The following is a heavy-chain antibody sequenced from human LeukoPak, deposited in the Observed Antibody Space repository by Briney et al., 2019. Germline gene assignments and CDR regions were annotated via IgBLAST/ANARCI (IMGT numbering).Heavy chain of an antibody. CDR1: GFTFDDYA. D-gene: IGHD3-3*01. V-gene: IGHV3-9*01. Sequence: GRSLRLSCAASGFTFDDYAMHWVRQAPGKGLEWVSGISWNSGSIGYADSVKGRFTISRDNAKNSLYLQMNSLRAEDTAVYYCAREKPYYDFWSGYYFAFDIWGQGTMVTVSS. CDR3: AREKPYYDFWSGYYFAFDI. CDR2: ISWNSGSI. J-gene: IGHJ3*02.